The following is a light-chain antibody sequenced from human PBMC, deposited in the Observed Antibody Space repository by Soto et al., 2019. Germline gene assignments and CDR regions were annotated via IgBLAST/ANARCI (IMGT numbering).Light chain of an antibody. CDR3: AAWDDSLNGFWV. V-gene: IGLV1-44*01. CDR1: SSNIRSNT. Sequence: QSVLTQPPSASGTPGQRVTISCSGSSSNIRSNTVNWYQQLPGTAPKLLIYNNNQRPSGVPDRFSGSKSGTSASLAISGLQSEDEADYYCAAWDDSLNGFWVFGGGTKLTVL. J-gene: IGLJ3*02. CDR2: NNN.